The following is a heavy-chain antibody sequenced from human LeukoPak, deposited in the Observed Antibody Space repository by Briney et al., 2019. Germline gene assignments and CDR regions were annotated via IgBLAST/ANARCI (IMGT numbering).Heavy chain of an antibody. Sequence: TGGSLRLSCAGSGFTFNNYGIHWVRQAPGKGLEWVAVISFNGSDKYYADSVKGRFTISRDHSKNTLYLQMNSLRTEDTAVYYCAKDPRRVARLITFGGGRPYYFDYWGQGTLVTVSS. CDR3: AKDPRRVARLITFGGGRPYYFDY. D-gene: IGHD3-16*01. J-gene: IGHJ4*01. V-gene: IGHV3-30*18. CDR1: GFTFNNYG. CDR2: ISFNGSDK.